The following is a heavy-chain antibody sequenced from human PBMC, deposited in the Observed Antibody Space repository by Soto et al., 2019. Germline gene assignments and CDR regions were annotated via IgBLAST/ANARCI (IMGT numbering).Heavy chain of an antibody. J-gene: IGHJ4*02. CDR2: SYYSGST. CDR3: GGLDPGGPLFDY. Sequence: QVQLQESGPGLVKPSETLSLTCTVSGGSISSYYWSWIRQPPGKGLEWIGYSYYSGSTNYNPTLTGRVTISVDTTKNQFSLKRSSVSAADTAVYYGGGLDPGGPLFDYWGQGTLVTVAS. D-gene: IGHD2-15*01. CDR1: GGSISSYY. V-gene: IGHV4-59*01.